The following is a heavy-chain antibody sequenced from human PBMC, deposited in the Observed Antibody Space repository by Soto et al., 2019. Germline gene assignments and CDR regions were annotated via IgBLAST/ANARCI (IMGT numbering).Heavy chain of an antibody. CDR2: ISPANGDK. D-gene: IGHD1-1*01. V-gene: IGHV1-18*01. CDR3: ARGRYFATTHRQWWYFDF. J-gene: IGHJ2*01. Sequence: QVELMQSGPEVKRPGTSVKVSCKASGYTFITSGINWVRQTPGQALEWVGWISPANGDKKYAQMFKDRVSLTSETSTDTVYMELTNLRSDDTAVYFCARGRYFATTHRQWWYFDFWGRGTPVTVSS. CDR1: GYTFITSG.